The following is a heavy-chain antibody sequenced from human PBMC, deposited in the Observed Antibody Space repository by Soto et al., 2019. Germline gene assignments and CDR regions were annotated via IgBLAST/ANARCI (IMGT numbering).Heavy chain of an antibody. J-gene: IGHJ6*02. CDR3: ARRADRKGYYGMDV. CDR1: AYSFTSYW. V-gene: IGHV5-10-1*01. Sequence: PGASVTISCKGSAYSFTSYWISWVRQMPGKGLEWMGRIDPSDSYTIYSPSFQGHVTISADKSISTAYLQWSSLKASDTAMYYCARRADRKGYYGMDVWGQGTTVTFSS. CDR2: IDPSDSYT.